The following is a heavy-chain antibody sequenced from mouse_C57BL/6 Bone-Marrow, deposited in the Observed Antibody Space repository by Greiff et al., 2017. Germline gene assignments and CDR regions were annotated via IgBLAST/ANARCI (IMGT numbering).Heavy chain of an antibody. V-gene: IGHV1-82*01. Sequence: QVQLQQSGPELVKPGASVKISCKASGYAFSSSWMNWVKQRPGKGLEWLGRIYPGDGDTNYNGKFKGKATLTADKSSSTAYMQLSSLTSEDSAVYFCARAYYSNYDYFDYWGQGTTLTVSS. J-gene: IGHJ2*01. CDR3: ARAYYSNYDYFDY. D-gene: IGHD2-5*01. CDR2: IYPGDGDT. CDR1: GYAFSSSW.